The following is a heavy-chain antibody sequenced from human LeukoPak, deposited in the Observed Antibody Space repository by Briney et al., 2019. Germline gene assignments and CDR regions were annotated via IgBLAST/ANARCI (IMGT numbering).Heavy chain of an antibody. D-gene: IGHD2-8*01. V-gene: IGHV4-4*09. CDR3: ASTNHYYYYMDV. J-gene: IGHJ6*03. CDR1: GGSISSYY. CDR2: IYTSGST. Sequence: SGTLSLTCTVSGGSISSYYWSWIRQPPGKGLEWVGYIYTSGSTNYNPSLQSRVTISVETSKNQFSLKLSSVTAADTTVYYCASTNHYYYYMDVWGKGTTVTVSS.